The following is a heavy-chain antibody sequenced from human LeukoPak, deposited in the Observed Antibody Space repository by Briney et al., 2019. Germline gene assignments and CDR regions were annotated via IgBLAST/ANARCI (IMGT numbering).Heavy chain of an antibody. CDR2: IYYSGST. Sequence: SETLSLTCTVSGGSISSYYWSWIRQPPGKGLEWIGYIYYSGSTNYNPSLKSRVTISVGTSKNQFSLKLSSVTAADTALYYCARDPTRSGLDYWGQGTLVTVSS. V-gene: IGHV4-59*01. CDR3: ARDPTRSGLDY. J-gene: IGHJ4*02. D-gene: IGHD4-11*01. CDR1: GGSISSYY.